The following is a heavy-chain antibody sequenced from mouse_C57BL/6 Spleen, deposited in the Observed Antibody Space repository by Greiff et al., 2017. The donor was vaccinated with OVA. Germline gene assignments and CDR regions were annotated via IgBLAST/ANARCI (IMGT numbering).Heavy chain of an antibody. CDR3: ARWRKGRYFDY. J-gene: IGHJ2*01. Sequence: VQLQQPGAELVMPGASVKLSCKASGYTFTSYWMHWVKQRPGQGLEWIGEIDPSDSYTNYNQKFKGKSTLTVDKSSSTAYMQLSSLTSEDSAVYYCARWRKGRYFDYWGQGTTLTVSS. CDR1: GYTFTSYW. CDR2: IDPSDSYT. V-gene: IGHV1-69*01. D-gene: IGHD3-3*01.